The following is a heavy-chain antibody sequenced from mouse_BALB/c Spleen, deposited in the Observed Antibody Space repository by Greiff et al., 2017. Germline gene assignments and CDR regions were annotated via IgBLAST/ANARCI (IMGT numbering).Heavy chain of an antibody. Sequence: EVQLVESGGGLVQPGGSRKLSCAASGFTFGDYGMAWVRQAPGKGPEWVAFISNLAYSIYYADTVTGRFTISRENAKNTLYLEMSSLRSEDTAMYYCARDGNYSFAYWGQGTLVTVSA. CDR2: ISNLAYSI. CDR3: ARDGNYSFAY. J-gene: IGHJ3*01. CDR1: GFTFGDYG. D-gene: IGHD2-1*01. V-gene: IGHV5-15*02.